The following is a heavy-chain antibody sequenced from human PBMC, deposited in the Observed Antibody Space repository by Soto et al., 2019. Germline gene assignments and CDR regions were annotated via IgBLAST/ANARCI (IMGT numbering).Heavy chain of an antibody. CDR2: IDPGDSYT. J-gene: IGHJ5*02. V-gene: IGHV5-10-1*01. CDR1: VYSFTSYW. CDR3: ARLPSSRSWYGLVYWFET. Sequence: GESLKISCKGSVYSFTSYWISWVRQMPGKGLEWMGRIDPGDSYTNYSPSFQGHVTISADKSISTAYLQSSSLKASDTAMYYCARLPSSRSWYGLVYWFETWGKGTRVTGSS. D-gene: IGHD6-13*01.